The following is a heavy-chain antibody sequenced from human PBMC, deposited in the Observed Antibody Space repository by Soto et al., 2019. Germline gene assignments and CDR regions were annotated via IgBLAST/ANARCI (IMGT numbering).Heavy chain of an antibody. Sequence: SATLSLTCPVSGGSISSGDYYWSWIRQPPGKGLEWIGYIYYSGSTYYNPSLKSRVTISVDTSKNQFSLKLSSVTAEDTATYYCARGKSRDAHNPLGYWGPGTLVTVSS. V-gene: IGHV4-30-4*01. CDR1: GGSISSGDYY. CDR2: IYYSGST. CDR3: ARGKSRDAHNPLGY. D-gene: IGHD2-2*01. J-gene: IGHJ4*02.